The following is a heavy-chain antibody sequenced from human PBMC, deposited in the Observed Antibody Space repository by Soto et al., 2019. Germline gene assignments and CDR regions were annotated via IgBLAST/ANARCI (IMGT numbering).Heavy chain of an antibody. CDR1: GFTFRNQD. D-gene: IGHD3-22*01. CDR2: ISGRGGVT. Sequence: EVQLLESGGGLVQPGGSLRLTCVGSGFTFRNQDMRWVRQAPGKGLEWVSGISGRGGVTYYADSVKGRFNISRDNSKNTRYLQMNNLRANDTAVYYCAKDRQFRSYYESAGHYNDWGQGTLVTVSS. CDR3: AKDRQFRSYYESAGHYND. V-gene: IGHV3-23*01. J-gene: IGHJ4*02.